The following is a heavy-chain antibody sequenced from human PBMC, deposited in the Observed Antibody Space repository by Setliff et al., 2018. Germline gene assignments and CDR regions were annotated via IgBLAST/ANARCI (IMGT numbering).Heavy chain of an antibody. CDR2: IRGSGDAT. D-gene: IGHD4-17*01. Sequence: GGSLRLSCAASGFTFSSYAMTWVRQAPGKGLEWVSAIRGSGDATSYADSVKGRFTVSRDNSKSTFYLQMTSLRAEDTAVYYCAKDPNGDYVGAFDSWSQGVLVTVSS. CDR3: AKDPNGDYVGAFDS. CDR1: GFTFSSYA. J-gene: IGHJ5*01. V-gene: IGHV3-23*01.